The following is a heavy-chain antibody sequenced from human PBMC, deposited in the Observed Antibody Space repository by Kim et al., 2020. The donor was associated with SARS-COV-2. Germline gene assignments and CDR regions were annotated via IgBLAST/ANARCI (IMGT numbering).Heavy chain of an antibody. D-gene: IGHD1-26*01. Sequence: YNPSLKSRVTISVDTSKNQFSLKLSSVTAADTAVYYCARIVRSSTKAFDYWGQGTLVTVSS. J-gene: IGHJ4*02. V-gene: IGHV4-34*01. CDR3: ARIVRSSTKAFDY.